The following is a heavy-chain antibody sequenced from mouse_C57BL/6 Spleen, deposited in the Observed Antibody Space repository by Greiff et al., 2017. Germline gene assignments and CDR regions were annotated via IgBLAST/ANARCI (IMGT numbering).Heavy chain of an antibody. D-gene: IGHD1-1*01. Sequence: DVKLVESGGGLVKPGGSLKLSCAASGFTFSSYAMSWVRQTPEKRLEWVATISDGGSYTYYPDNVKGRFTISRDNAKNNLYLQMSHLKSEDTAMYYCARNYYYGSSWVYFDYWGQGTTRTVSS. CDR2: ISDGGSYT. V-gene: IGHV5-4*03. CDR1: GFTFSSYA. J-gene: IGHJ2*01. CDR3: ARNYYYGSSWVYFDY.